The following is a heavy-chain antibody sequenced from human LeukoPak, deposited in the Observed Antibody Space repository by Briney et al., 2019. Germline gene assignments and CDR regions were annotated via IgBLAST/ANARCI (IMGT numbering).Heavy chain of an antibody. CDR2: ISAYNGNT. V-gene: IGHV1-18*01. J-gene: IGHJ6*03. Sequence: ASVKVSCKASGYTFTSYGISWVRQALGQGLEWMGWISAYNGNTNYAQKLQGRVTMTTDTSTSTAYMELRSLRSDDTAVYYCARVVNARGYMDVWGKGTTVTVSS. CDR1: GYTFTSYG. D-gene: IGHD2-21*01. CDR3: ARVVNARGYMDV.